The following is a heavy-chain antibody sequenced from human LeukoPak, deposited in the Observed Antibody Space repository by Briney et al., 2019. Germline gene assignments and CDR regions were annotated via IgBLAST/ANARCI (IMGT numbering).Heavy chain of an antibody. Sequence: SETLSLTCTVPGGSISSYYWSWIRQPPGKGLEWIGYIYYSGSTNYNPSLKSRVTISVDTSKNQFSLKLSSVTAADTAVYYCARDLLHDSSGYYDNDAFDIWGQGTMVTVSS. CDR2: IYYSGST. D-gene: IGHD3-22*01. CDR1: GGSISSYY. CDR3: ARDLLHDSSGYYDNDAFDI. J-gene: IGHJ3*02. V-gene: IGHV4-59*01.